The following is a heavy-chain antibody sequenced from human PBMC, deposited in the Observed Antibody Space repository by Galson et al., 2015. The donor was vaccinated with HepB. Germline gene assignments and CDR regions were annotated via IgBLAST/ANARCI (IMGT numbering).Heavy chain of an antibody. V-gene: IGHV7-4-1*02. CDR3: ARAQRIYYDSSGYSRSLGY. CDR2: INTNTGNP. J-gene: IGHJ4*02. Sequence: SVKVSCKASGYTFTSYAMNWVRQAPGQGLEWMGWINTNTGNPTYAQGFTGRFVFSLDTSVSTAYLQISSLKAEDTAVYYCARAQRIYYDSSGYSRSLGYWGQGTLVTVSS. CDR1: GYTFTSYA. D-gene: IGHD3-22*01.